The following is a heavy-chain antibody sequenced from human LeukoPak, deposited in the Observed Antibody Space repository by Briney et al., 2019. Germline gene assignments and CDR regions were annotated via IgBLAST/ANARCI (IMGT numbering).Heavy chain of an antibody. CDR2: IFYSGST. D-gene: IGHD6-19*01. J-gene: IGHJ4*02. CDR1: GGSISSSSYY. Sequence: KPSDTLSLTCTVSGGSISSSSYYWGWIRRSPGKGLEWIGSIFYSGSTYYNPSLKSRVTISIDTSDNQFSLKLSSVPAADTAVYYCATKPALAVAGTLDPKEWGQGTLVTVSS. V-gene: IGHV4-39*01. CDR3: ATKPALAVAGTLDPKE.